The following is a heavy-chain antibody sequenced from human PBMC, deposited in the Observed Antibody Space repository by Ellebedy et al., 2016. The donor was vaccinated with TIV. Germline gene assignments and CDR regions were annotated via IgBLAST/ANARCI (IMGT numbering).Heavy chain of an antibody. V-gene: IGHV3-7*01. D-gene: IGHD6-19*01. CDR1: GFTFSSSW. Sequence: GESLKISXAASGFTFSSSWMSWVRQAPGKGLEWVANIKQDGSDQYYVDSVKGRFTISRDNAKDSLYLQMNSLSAEDTAVYYCARGVYTTGWYPDRFEYWGQGTLVTVSS. J-gene: IGHJ4*02. CDR3: ARGVYTTGWYPDRFEY. CDR2: IKQDGSDQ.